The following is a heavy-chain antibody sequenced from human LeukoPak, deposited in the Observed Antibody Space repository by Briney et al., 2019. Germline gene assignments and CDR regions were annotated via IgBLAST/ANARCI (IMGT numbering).Heavy chain of an antibody. D-gene: IGHD6-13*01. CDR3: AHAGGSSWYVGPPVHNWFDP. J-gene: IGHJ5*02. V-gene: IGHV2-5*01. Sequence: SGPTLVNPTQTLTLTCTFSGFSLSTSGVGVGWIRQPPGKALEWLALIYWNDDKRYSPSLKSRLTITKDTSKNQVVLTMTNIDPVDTATYYCAHAGGSSWYVGPPVHNWFDPWGQGTLVTVSS. CDR1: GFSLSTSGVG. CDR2: IYWNDDK.